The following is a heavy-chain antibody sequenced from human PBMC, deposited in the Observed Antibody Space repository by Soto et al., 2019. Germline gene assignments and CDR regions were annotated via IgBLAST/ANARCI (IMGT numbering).Heavy chain of an antibody. CDR1: GYTFTSYD. V-gene: IGHV1-8*01. D-gene: IGHD6-13*01. CDR2: MNPNSGNT. CDR3: ASKCSSSWYPKYYYYGMDV. Sequence: QVQLVQSGAEVKKPGASVKVSCKASGYTFTSYDINWVRQATGQGLEWMGWMNPNSGNTGYAQKFQGRVTMTRNTSISTAYMELSSLRSEDTAVYYCASKCSSSWYPKYYYYGMDVWGQGTTVTVSS. J-gene: IGHJ6*02.